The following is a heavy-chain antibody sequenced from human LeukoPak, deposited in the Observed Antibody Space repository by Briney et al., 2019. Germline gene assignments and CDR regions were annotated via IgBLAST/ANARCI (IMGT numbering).Heavy chain of an antibody. Sequence: PSETLSLTCAVYGGSFSGYYWSWIRQPPGKGLEWIGEINHSGSTNYNPSLKSRVTISVDTSKNQFSLKLSSVTAADTAVYYCASERGRFGVDYWGQGTLVTVSS. D-gene: IGHD3-10*01. J-gene: IGHJ4*02. CDR1: GGSFSGYY. V-gene: IGHV4-34*01. CDR3: ASERGRFGVDY. CDR2: INHSGST.